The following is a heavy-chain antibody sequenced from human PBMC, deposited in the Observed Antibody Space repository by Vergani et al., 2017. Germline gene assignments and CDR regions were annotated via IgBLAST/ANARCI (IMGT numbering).Heavy chain of an antibody. Sequence: EVQLVESGGGLVQPGASLKLSCAASGFTFSGSAMHWVRQASGKGLEWVGRIRNKANRYATAYAASVKGRFTISRDNAKSSLFLQMDSLRAEDTAVYYCARDHRDYNNYPGTFDIWGQGSMVTVSS. V-gene: IGHV3-73*01. CDR3: ARDHRDYNNYPGTFDI. CDR2: IRNKANRYAT. J-gene: IGHJ3*02. CDR1: GFTFSGSA. D-gene: IGHD5-24*01.